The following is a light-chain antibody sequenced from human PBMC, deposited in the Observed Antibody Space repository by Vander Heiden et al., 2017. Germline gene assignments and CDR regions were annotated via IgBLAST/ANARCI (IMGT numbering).Light chain of an antibody. Sequence: QSALTQPASVSRSPGQSITISCTGSSSDIGGYNYVSWYQQHPGKAPTLMIHDVSDRPSGVSNRFSGSKSGNTASLTISGLQAEDEADYYCCSYTSSSTLYVFGTGTKVTGL. CDR1: SSDIGGYNY. CDR2: DVS. V-gene: IGLV2-14*03. J-gene: IGLJ1*01. CDR3: CSYTSSSTLYV.